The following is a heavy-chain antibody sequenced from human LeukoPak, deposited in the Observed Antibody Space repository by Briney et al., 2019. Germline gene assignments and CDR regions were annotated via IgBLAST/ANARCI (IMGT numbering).Heavy chain of an antibody. CDR1: GGSISSGSYH. CDR2: IYTSGST. D-gene: IGHD2-2*01. Sequence: SQTLSLTCTVSGGSISSGSYHWSWIRQPAGKGLEWIGRIYTSGSTNYNPSLKSRVTISVDTSKNQFSLKLSSVTAADTAVYYCARWGVVVPNDAFDIWGQGTMVTVSS. J-gene: IGHJ3*02. CDR3: ARWGVVVPNDAFDI. V-gene: IGHV4-61*02.